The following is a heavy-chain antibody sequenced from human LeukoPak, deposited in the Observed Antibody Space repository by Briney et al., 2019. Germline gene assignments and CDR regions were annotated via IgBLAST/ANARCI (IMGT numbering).Heavy chain of an antibody. CDR2: IYYSGST. CDR3: ARSFVGSSSDFDY. CDR1: GGSISSYY. V-gene: IGHV4-59*01. Sequence: SETLSLTCTVSGGSISSYYWSWIRQPPGKGLEWIAYIYYSGSTNYNPSLKSRVTMSVDTSKNQFSLKLSSVTAADTAVYYCARSFVGSSSDFDYWGQGTLVTVSS. J-gene: IGHJ4*02. D-gene: IGHD6-6*01.